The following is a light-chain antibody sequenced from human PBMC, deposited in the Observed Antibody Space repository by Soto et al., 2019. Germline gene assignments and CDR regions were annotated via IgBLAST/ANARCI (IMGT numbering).Light chain of an antibody. Sequence: QSVLTQPASVSGSPGQSITISCTGTSSDVGSYDLVPWYQQHPGNAPKLMIYEVNKRPSGVSNRFSGSKSGNMASLTISGLQAEDEADYYCCSYATTTLFGGGTKVTVL. CDR3: CSYATTTL. CDR2: EVN. V-gene: IGLV2-23*02. J-gene: IGLJ2*01. CDR1: SSDVGSYDL.